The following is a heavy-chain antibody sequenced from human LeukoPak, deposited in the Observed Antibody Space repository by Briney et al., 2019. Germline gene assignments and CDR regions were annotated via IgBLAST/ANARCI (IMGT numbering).Heavy chain of an antibody. Sequence: GGSLRLPCAASGFTFSSYAMSWVRQAPGKGLEWVSAISGSGGSTYYADSVKGRFTISRDNSKNTLYLQMNSLRAEDTAVYYCAKDRGSSSWLRYWGQGTLVTVSS. V-gene: IGHV3-23*01. J-gene: IGHJ4*02. CDR2: ISGSGGST. D-gene: IGHD6-13*01. CDR1: GFTFSSYA. CDR3: AKDRGSSSWLRY.